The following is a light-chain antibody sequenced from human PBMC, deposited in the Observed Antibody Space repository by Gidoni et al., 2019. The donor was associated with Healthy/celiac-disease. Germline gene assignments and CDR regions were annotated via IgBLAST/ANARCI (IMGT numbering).Light chain of an antibody. Sequence: EIVLTQSPATLSLSPGERATLSCRASQSVSSYLAWYQQKPGQAPRLLIYDASNRATGIPARFSGSGSGTDFTLTISSLEPEDFAVYYCQQRSNWPPGLTFXGXTMVEIK. J-gene: IGKJ4*01. CDR2: DAS. CDR3: QQRSNWPPGLT. CDR1: QSVSSY. V-gene: IGKV3-11*01.